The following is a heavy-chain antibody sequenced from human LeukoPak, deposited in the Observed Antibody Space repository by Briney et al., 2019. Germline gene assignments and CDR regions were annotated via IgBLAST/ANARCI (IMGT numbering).Heavy chain of an antibody. CDR1: GFTFDSFS. CDR2: ISSSSTYI. Sequence: GGSLRLSCAASGFTFDSFSINWVRQAPGKGLEWVASISSSSTYIYYAGSVKGRFTISRDNAKNLVYLEMNSLRAEDTAVYYCARVPGEMGATLAYLDYWGQGTLVIVSS. D-gene: IGHD1-26*01. CDR3: ARVPGEMGATLAYLDY. V-gene: IGHV3-21*01. J-gene: IGHJ4*02.